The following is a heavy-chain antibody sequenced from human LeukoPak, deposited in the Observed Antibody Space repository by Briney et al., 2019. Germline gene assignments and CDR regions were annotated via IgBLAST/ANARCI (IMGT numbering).Heavy chain of an antibody. Sequence: GESLKISCKGSGYSFTSYWIGWVRQMPGKGLEWMGIIYPGDSDTRYSPSFQGQVTISADKSISTAYLQWSSLKASDTAMYYCARVRYSSSWYDYYYYYGMDVWGQGTTVTVSS. CDR1: GYSFTSYW. J-gene: IGHJ6*02. CDR3: ARVRYSSSWYDYYYYYGMDV. CDR2: IYPGDSDT. D-gene: IGHD6-13*01. V-gene: IGHV5-51*01.